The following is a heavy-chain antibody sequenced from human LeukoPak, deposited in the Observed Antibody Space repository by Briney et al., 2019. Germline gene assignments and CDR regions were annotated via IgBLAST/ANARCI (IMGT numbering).Heavy chain of an antibody. J-gene: IGHJ4*02. CDR2: INPNSGGT. V-gene: IGHV1-2*02. D-gene: IGHD3-10*01. Sequence: ASVKVSCKASGYTFTGYYMHWVRQAPGQGLEWMGWINPNSGGTNYAQKFRGRVTMTRDTSISTAYMELSRLRSDDTAVYYCARVLGYYGSGSGGLDWGQGTLVTVSS. CDR3: ARVLGYYGSGSGGLD. CDR1: GYTFTGYY.